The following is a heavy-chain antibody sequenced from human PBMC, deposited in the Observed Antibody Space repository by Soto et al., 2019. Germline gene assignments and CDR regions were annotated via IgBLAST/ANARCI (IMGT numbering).Heavy chain of an antibody. Sequence: GESLKTYCNCSGCSFTSYWMSWVRQMPGKGREWVGRIDPSDSYTNYSPSFQGHVTISADKSISTAYLQWSSLKASDTAMYSCARDALVLEVGIDVWGPGTTVTVSS. CDR1: GCSFTSYW. V-gene: IGHV5-10-1*01. CDR2: IDPSDSYT. J-gene: IGHJ6*02. D-gene: IGHD3-3*02. CDR3: ARDALVLEVGIDV.